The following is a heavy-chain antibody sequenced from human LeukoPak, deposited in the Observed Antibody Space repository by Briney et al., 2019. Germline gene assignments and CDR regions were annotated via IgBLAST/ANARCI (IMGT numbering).Heavy chain of an antibody. CDR1: GFTFSSYW. Sequence: GGSLRLSCAATGFTFSSYWMNWVRQAPGQGLEWVANIKHDASEIYYVDSVKGRFTISRDNAKNSLYLQMKNLRAEDTAVYYCEGERGDAFDVWGQGTMVTVSS. J-gene: IGHJ3*01. CDR3: EGERGDAFDV. V-gene: IGHV3-7*01. CDR2: IKHDASEI.